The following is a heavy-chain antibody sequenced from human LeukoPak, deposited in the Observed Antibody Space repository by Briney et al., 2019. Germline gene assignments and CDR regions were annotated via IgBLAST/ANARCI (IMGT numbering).Heavy chain of an antibody. Sequence: SETLSLTCTVSGGSISSDYWNWIRQPPGKGLEWIGYIYSSGSTNYNPSLKSRVTISVDTSKTPVSLKLSSVTAADTAVYYCAVMYSSSWSWFDPWGQGTLVTVSS. CDR2: IYSSGST. J-gene: IGHJ5*02. V-gene: IGHV4-4*08. D-gene: IGHD6-13*01. CDR1: GGSISSDY. CDR3: AVMYSSSWSWFDP.